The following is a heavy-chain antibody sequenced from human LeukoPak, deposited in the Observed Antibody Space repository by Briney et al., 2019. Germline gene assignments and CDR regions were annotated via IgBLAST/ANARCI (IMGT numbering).Heavy chain of an antibody. CDR1: GLTFSDYA. D-gene: IGHD5-18*01. CDR2: ISSSGGTT. J-gene: IGHJ4*02. V-gene: IGHV3-23*01. CDR3: ASSPLGFNYGNAY. Sequence: PGGSLRLSCAASGLTFSDYAMSWVRQAPGKGLEWVSGISSSGGTTYYADSVRGRFTIYRDNSKDTLFLQMNILRADDSAIYYCASSPLGFNYGNAYWGQGTLVTVSS.